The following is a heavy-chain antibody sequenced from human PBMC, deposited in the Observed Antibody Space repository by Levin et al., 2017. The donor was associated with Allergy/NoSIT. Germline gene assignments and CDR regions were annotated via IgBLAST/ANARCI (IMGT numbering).Heavy chain of an antibody. CDR1: GFTFSSYW. D-gene: IGHD5/OR15-5a*01. CDR3: ARFMSSTNTFDY. Sequence: GGSLRLSCAASGFTFSSYWMSWVRHAPGKGLEWVASIKQLGSEKYYVDSVKGRFAISRDNAKNSLYLQMSSLRVEDTAVYYCARFMSSTNTFDYWGQGTLVTVSS. CDR2: IKQLGSEK. J-gene: IGHJ4*02. V-gene: IGHV3-7*01.